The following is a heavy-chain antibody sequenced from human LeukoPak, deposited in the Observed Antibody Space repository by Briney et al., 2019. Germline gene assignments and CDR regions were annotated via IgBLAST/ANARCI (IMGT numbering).Heavy chain of an antibody. J-gene: IGHJ4*02. D-gene: IGHD3-9*01. CDR3: AAVGAYYDILTGYYKPPIDY. Sequence: ASVKVSCKASGGTFSSYAISWVRQAPGQGLEWMGGIIPIFGTANYAQKFQERVTITRDMSTSTAYMELSSLRSEDTAVYYCAAVGAYYDILTGYYKPPIDYWGQGTLVTVSS. V-gene: IGHV1-69*05. CDR2: IIPIFGTA. CDR1: GGTFSSYA.